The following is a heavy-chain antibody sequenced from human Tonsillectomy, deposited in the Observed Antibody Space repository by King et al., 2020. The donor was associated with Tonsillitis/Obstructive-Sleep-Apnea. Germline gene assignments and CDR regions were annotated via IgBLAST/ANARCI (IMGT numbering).Heavy chain of an antibody. J-gene: IGHJ4*02. D-gene: IGHD4-11*01. Sequence: VQLVQSGAEVKKPGASVKVSCKASGYTFTVYYIHWVRQAPGPGLEWMERISPNTGGTNFAKKFQGRVTMTRDTSISTAYMELSSLRSDDTAVYYCAREGYSNYVYDFWGQGTLVTVSS. V-gene: IGHV1-2*06. CDR2: ISPNTGGT. CDR3: AREGYSNYVYDF. CDR1: GYTFTVYY.